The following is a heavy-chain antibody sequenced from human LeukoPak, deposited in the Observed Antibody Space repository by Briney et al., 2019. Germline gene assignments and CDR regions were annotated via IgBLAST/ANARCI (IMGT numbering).Heavy chain of an antibody. Sequence: PSETLSLTCTVSGGSISSYYWSWIRQPPGKGLEWIGYIYYSGSTNYNPSLKSRVTISVDTSKNQFSLKLSSVTAADTAVYYCARHGYGSPYYYGMDVWGQGTTVTVSS. V-gene: IGHV4-59*08. CDR3: ARHGYGSPYYYGMDV. CDR1: GGSISSYY. D-gene: IGHD5-18*01. J-gene: IGHJ6*02. CDR2: IYYSGST.